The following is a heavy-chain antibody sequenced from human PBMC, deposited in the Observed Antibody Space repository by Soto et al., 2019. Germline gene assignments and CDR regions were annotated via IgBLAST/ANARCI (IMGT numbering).Heavy chain of an antibody. J-gene: IGHJ4*02. CDR3: ARDFESIAVAGSESDY. Sequence: GGSLRLCCAASGFTFSSYSMNWVRQAPGKGLEWVSSISSSSYIYYADSVKGRFTISRDNAKNSLYLQMNSLRAEDTAVYYCARDFESIAVAGSESDYWGQGTLVTVSS. CDR2: ISSSSYI. CDR1: GFTFSSYS. D-gene: IGHD6-19*01. V-gene: IGHV3-21*01.